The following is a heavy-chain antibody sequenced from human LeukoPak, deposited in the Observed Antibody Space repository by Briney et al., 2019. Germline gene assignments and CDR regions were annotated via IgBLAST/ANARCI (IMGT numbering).Heavy chain of an antibody. Sequence: GGSLRLSCAASGFTFSDYWMNWVRQPPGKGLEWVANINQDGSEKYCVDSVKGRFTISRDNARSSLYLQMNSLRAEDTGLYYCARDPSRRYTYGYGDSWGQGTLVTVSS. J-gene: IGHJ4*02. CDR2: INQDGSEK. V-gene: IGHV3-7*01. CDR1: GFTFSDYW. CDR3: ARDPSRRYTYGYGDS. D-gene: IGHD5-18*01.